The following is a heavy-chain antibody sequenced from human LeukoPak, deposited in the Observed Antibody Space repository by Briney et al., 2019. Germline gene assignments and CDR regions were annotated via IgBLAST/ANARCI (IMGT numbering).Heavy chain of an antibody. CDR1: GFTFSKAW. Sequence: PGGSLRLSCAASGFTFSKAWMYWVRQAPGKGLEWVGRIKSKTDGGTTDYAAPVKGRFTISRDDSKNTLFLQMNSLKTEDTATYYCTTLKYSGYDFYFWGQGTLVTVSS. J-gene: IGHJ4*02. CDR3: TTLKYSGYDFYF. D-gene: IGHD5-12*01. V-gene: IGHV3-15*07. CDR2: IKSKTDGGTT.